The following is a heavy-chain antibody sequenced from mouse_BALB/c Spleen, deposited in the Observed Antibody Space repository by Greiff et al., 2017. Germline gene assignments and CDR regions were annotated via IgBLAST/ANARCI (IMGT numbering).Heavy chain of an antibody. CDR1: GFTFSSYA. D-gene: IGHD1-1*01. CDR2: ISSGGSYT. V-gene: IGHV5-9-3*01. CDR3: ARQANYGSNYAMDY. J-gene: IGHJ4*01. Sequence: DVQLVESGGGLVKPGGSLKLSCAASGFTFSSYAMSWVRQTPEKRLEWVATISSGGSYTYYPDSVKGRFTISRDNAKNTLYLQMSSLKSEDTAMYYCARQANYGSNYAMDYWGQGTSVTVAS.